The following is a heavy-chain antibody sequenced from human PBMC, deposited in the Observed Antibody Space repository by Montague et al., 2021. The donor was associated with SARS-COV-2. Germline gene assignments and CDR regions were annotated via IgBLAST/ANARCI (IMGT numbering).Heavy chain of an antibody. Sequence: SETLSLTCTVSGGSISSSSYYWGWIRQPPGKGLEWIGSNYYSGSTYYTPSLKSRVTISVDTSKNPFSLKLSSVTAADTAVYYGGRQGSSSSWYGGYYYGMDVWGQGTTVTVSS. CDR3: GRQGSSSSWYGGYYYGMDV. CDR1: GGSISSSSYY. J-gene: IGHJ6*02. CDR2: NYYSGST. D-gene: IGHD6-13*01. V-gene: IGHV4-39*01.